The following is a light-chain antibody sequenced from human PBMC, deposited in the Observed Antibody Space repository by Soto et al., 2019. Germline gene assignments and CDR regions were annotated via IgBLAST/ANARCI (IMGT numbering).Light chain of an antibody. Sequence: QSVLTQPPSVSGAPGQRVTISCTGTSSNIGAGYDVHWYQQLPGTAPKLLIYGNNNRPSGVPDRFSGSKSGTSASLAITGLQAEDEADYYCQSYDSSLSADVFGPGTKVTVL. CDR1: SSNIGAGYD. V-gene: IGLV1-40*01. CDR3: QSYDSSLSADV. J-gene: IGLJ1*01. CDR2: GNN.